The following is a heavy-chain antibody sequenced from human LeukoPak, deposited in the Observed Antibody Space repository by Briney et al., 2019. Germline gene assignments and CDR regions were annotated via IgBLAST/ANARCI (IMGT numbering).Heavy chain of an antibody. V-gene: IGHV3-9*01. D-gene: IGHD2-2*01. J-gene: IGHJ4*02. CDR3: AGYCTSSRCYGDDY. CDR1: GFTFRTYA. CDR2: ISWNSDMI. Sequence: PGGSLRLSCAASGFTFRTYAMSWVRQAPGKGLEWVSGISWNSDMIGYADSVKGRFTISRDNAKNSLNLQMNSLRPEDTALYYCAGYCTSSRCYGDDYWGQGTLVTVSS.